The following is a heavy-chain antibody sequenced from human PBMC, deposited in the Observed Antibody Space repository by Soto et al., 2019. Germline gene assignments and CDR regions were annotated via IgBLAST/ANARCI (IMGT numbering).Heavy chain of an antibody. Sequence: EASVKVSCKASGGTFSSYAISWVRQAPGQGLEWMGGIIPIFGTANYAQKFQGRVTITADESTSTAYMELSSLRSEDTAVYYCAGRRAYYYDSSGWYFDYWGQGTLVTVSS. D-gene: IGHD3-22*01. CDR1: GGTFSSYA. CDR2: IIPIFGTA. V-gene: IGHV1-69*13. CDR3: AGRRAYYYDSSGWYFDY. J-gene: IGHJ4*02.